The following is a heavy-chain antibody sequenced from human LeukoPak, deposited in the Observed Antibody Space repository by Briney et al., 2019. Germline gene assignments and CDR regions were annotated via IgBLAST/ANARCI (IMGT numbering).Heavy chain of an antibody. CDR3: ARTVTTSSYYFDY. Sequence: GASVKVSCKASGYTFTTYGVSWVRQAPGQGLEWMGWISGYDGNTNYAQKLRGRVTMTTDTSTNTAYMDLRSLRSDDTALYYCARTVTTSSYYFDYWGQGTLVTVSS. J-gene: IGHJ4*02. D-gene: IGHD4-17*01. CDR1: GYTFTTYG. CDR2: ISGYDGNT. V-gene: IGHV1-18*01.